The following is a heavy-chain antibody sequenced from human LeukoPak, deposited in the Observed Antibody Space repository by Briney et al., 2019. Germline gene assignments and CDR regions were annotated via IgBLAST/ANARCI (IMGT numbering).Heavy chain of an antibody. CDR2: ISGSGGST. V-gene: IGHV3-23*01. Sequence: GGSLRLSCAASGFTFSSYAMSWVRQAPGKGLEWVSAISGSGGSTYYADSVKGRFTISRDNSKNTLYLQMNSLRDEDTAVYYCARGGRGYNYVKDKWGQGTLVTVSS. J-gene: IGHJ4*02. D-gene: IGHD5-24*01. CDR1: GFTFSSYA. CDR3: ARGGRGYNYVKDK.